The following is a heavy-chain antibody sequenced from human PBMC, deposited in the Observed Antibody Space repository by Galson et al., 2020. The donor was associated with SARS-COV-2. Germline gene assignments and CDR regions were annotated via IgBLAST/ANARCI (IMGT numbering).Heavy chain of an antibody. Sequence: SETLSLTCTVSGYSISSGYYWGWIRQPPGKGLEWIGSIYHSGSTYYNPPLKSRVTISVDTSKNQFSLKLNSVTAADTAVYYCARVGGPYYYGSNKEYYFDYWGQGTLVTVSS. J-gene: IGHJ4*02. CDR2: IYHSGST. D-gene: IGHD3-22*01. CDR1: GYSISSGYY. CDR3: ARVGGPYYYGSNKEYYFDY. V-gene: IGHV4-38-2*02.